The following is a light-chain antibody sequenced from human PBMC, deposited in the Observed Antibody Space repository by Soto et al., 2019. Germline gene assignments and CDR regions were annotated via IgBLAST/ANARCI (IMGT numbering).Light chain of an antibody. CDR2: EVS. Sequence: QSALTQPASVSGSPGQSITISCTGTSSDVGGYNYVSWYQQHPGKAPKLMIYEVSNRPSGVSNRFSGSKSGNTASLTISGLQAEDEADYYCSSYTSSSTSVVFGGGTKLTLL. J-gene: IGLJ2*01. CDR1: SSDVGGYNY. CDR3: SSYTSSSTSVV. V-gene: IGLV2-14*01.